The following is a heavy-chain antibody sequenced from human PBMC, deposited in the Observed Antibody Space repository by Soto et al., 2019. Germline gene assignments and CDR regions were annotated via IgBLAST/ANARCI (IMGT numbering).Heavy chain of an antibody. Sequence: QMQLVQSGPEVKKPGTSVKVSCKASGFTFTSSAMQWVRQARGQRLEWIGWIVVGSGNTNYAQKFQERVTITRDMSTSTAYMELSSLRSEDTAVYYCAVVPFYGGQWGDFDYWGQGTLVTVSS. V-gene: IGHV1-58*02. CDR2: IVVGSGNT. CDR1: GFTFTSSA. CDR3: AVVPFYGGQWGDFDY. D-gene: IGHD4-17*01. J-gene: IGHJ4*02.